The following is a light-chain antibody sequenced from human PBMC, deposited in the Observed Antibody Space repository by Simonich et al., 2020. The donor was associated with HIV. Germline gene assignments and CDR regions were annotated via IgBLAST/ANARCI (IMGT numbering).Light chain of an antibody. CDR3: QKYNSAPRT. V-gene: IGKV4-1*01. Sequence: DIVMTQSPDSLAVSLGERATINCKSSQSVLFSSNNKNYLAWYQQKPGQPPKLLIYWASTRESGVPSRFSGSGSGTDFTLTISSLQPEDVATYYCQKYNSAPRTFGQGTKVEIK. CDR2: WAS. CDR1: QSVLFSSNNKNY. J-gene: IGKJ1*01.